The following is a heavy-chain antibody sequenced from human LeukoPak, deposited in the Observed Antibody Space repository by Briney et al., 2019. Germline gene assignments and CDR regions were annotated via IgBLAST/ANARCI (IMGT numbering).Heavy chain of an antibody. J-gene: IGHJ4*02. Sequence: PSETLSLTCAVYGGSFSGYYWSWIRQPPGKGLEWIGEINHSGSTNYNPSLKSRVTISVDTSKNQFSLKLSSVTAADTAVYYCVRGTRGTVPTTFDYWGQGTLVTVSS. CDR1: GGSFSGYY. D-gene: IGHD1/OR15-1a*01. V-gene: IGHV4-34*01. CDR3: VRGTRGTVPTTFDY. CDR2: INHSGST.